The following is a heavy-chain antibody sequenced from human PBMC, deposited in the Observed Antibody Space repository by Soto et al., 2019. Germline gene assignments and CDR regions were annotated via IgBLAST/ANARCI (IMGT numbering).Heavy chain of an antibody. D-gene: IGHD3-10*01. Sequence: EVQLVESGGGLVQPGGSLRLSCAASGFTFSRYWMSWVRQAPGKGLEWVANIKEDGSEKYYVDSVKGRFTISRDNAKNSLYLQMNSLRAEDTAVYYCARGRGWFDPWGQGTLVTVSS. V-gene: IGHV3-7*01. CDR1: GFTFSRYW. CDR3: ARGRGWFDP. CDR2: IKEDGSEK. J-gene: IGHJ5*02.